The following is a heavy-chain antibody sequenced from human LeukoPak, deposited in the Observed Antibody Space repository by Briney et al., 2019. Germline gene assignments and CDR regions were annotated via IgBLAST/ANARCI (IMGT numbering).Heavy chain of an antibody. CDR1: GGSFSGYY. CDR2: VYHSGRT. V-gene: IGHV4-34*01. Sequence: SETLSLTCAVYGGSFSGYYWSWIRQPPGKGLEWLGEVYHSGRTNYSPSLESRVTISIDTSKKQFSLKLTSVTAADTAVYYCARGGSNCSSGTCHEDYWGQGTLVTVSS. J-gene: IGHJ4*02. D-gene: IGHD2-15*01. CDR3: ARGGSNCSSGTCHEDY.